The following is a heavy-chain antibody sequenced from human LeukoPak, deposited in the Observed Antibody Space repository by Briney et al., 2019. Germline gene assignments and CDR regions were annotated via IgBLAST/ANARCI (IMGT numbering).Heavy chain of an antibody. CDR2: IYTSGST. CDR1: GGSISSYY. Sequence: SETLSLTCTVSGGSISSYYWSWIRQPPGKGLEWIGYIYTSGSTNYNPSLKSRVTISVDTSKNQFSLKLSSVTAADTAVYYCARHAVQYGWPGPFDPWGQGTLVTVSS. CDR3: ARHAVQYGWPGPFDP. D-gene: IGHD4-17*01. V-gene: IGHV4-4*09. J-gene: IGHJ5*02.